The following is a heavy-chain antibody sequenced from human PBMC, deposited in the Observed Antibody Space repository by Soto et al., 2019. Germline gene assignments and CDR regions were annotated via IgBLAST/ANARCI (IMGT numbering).Heavy chain of an antibody. V-gene: IGHV4-4*02. CDR1: GGSISSGNW. J-gene: IGHJ4*02. CDR2: IYHSGIT. Sequence: SETLSLTCAVSGGSISSGNWWSWVRQSPGKELELIGEIYHSGITNYNPSLKSRVTISVDNSENQLSLSLNSVTAADTAVYYCARNVRYYIDYWGQGTLVTVSS. CDR3: ARNVRYYIDY.